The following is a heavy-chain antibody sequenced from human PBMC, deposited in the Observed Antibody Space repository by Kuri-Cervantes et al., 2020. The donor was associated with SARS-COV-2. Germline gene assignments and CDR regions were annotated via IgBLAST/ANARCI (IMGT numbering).Heavy chain of an antibody. D-gene: IGHD5-24*01. CDR3: AREGDGYNWLHYYYYMDV. Sequence: ETLSLTCAASGFTVSSNYMSWVRQAPGKGLEWVSSISSSSSYIYYADSVKGRFTISRDNAKNSLYLQMNSLRAGDTAVYYCAREGDGYNWLHYYYYMDVWGKGTTVTVSS. V-gene: IGHV3-21*01. CDR2: ISSSSSYI. J-gene: IGHJ6*03. CDR1: GFTVSSNY.